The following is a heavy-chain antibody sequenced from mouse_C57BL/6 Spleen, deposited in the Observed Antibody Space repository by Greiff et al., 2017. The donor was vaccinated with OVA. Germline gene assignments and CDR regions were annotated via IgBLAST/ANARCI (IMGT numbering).Heavy chain of an antibody. CDR3: ARRKTMVTLDY. D-gene: IGHD2-2*01. CDR1: GFTFSDYG. V-gene: IGHV5-17*01. CDR2: ISSGSSTI. Sequence: EVKLMESGGGLVKPGGSLKLSCAASGFTFSDYGMHWVRQAPEKGLEWVAYISSGSSTIYYADTVKGRFTISRDNAKNTLFLQMTSLRSEDTAMYYCARRKTMVTLDYWGQGTTLTVSS. J-gene: IGHJ2*01.